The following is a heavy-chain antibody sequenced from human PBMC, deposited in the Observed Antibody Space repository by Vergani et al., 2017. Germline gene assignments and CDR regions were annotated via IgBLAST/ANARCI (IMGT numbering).Heavy chain of an antibody. D-gene: IGHD5-24*01. Sequence: EVQLLESGGGLVQPGGSLRLSCAASGFTFSSYAMSWVRQAPGKGLEWVSAISGSGGSTYYADSVKGRFTISRDNSKNTLYLQMNRLSVEDTAVYYCGRGSDNYNWGQGTLVTVSS. J-gene: IGHJ4*02. CDR2: ISGSGGST. V-gene: IGHV3-23*01. CDR1: GFTFSSYA. CDR3: GRGSDNYN.